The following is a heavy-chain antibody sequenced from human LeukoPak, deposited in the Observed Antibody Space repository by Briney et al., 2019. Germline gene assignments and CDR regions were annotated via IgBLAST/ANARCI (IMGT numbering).Heavy chain of an antibody. D-gene: IGHD4-17*01. J-gene: IGHJ4*02. CDR2: IRYDGSNK. Sequence: GGSLRLSCAASGFLFSDYGVHWVRQAPGKGLEWVAFIRYDGSNKNYADSVKGRFTISRDNSKNTLYLQMKSLRGEDTAVYYCAKGYGDYLADYWGQGTLVTVSS. V-gene: IGHV3-30*02. CDR1: GFLFSDYG. CDR3: AKGYGDYLADY.